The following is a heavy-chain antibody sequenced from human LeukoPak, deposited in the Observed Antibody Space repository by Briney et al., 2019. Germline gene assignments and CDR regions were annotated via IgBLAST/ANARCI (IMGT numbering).Heavy chain of an antibody. Sequence: SETLSLTCVVSGDSISSGSHYWSWIRQPPGKGLEWIGYIYYSGSTNYNPSLKSRVTISVDTSKNQFSLKLSSVTAADTAVYYCARGRDGSNYTPVDYWGQGTLVTVSS. D-gene: IGHD4-23*01. CDR1: GDSISSGSHY. CDR3: ARGRDGSNYTPVDY. J-gene: IGHJ4*02. CDR2: IYYSGST. V-gene: IGHV4-61*01.